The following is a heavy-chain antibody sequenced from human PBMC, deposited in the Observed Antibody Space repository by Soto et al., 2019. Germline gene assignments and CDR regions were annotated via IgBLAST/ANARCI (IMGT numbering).Heavy chain of an antibody. CDR1: GFTFTSYA. CDR3: ARDRATFDY. Sequence: PVGSLRLSCAASGFTFTSYAMSWVRLTPGKGLEWVSAISGSGSNTFYADSVRGRFTISRDNSKNTVFLQMNSLRAEDTAVYFCARDRATFDYWGQGTRVTVSS. J-gene: IGHJ4*02. D-gene: IGHD1-26*01. CDR2: ISGSGSNT. V-gene: IGHV3-23*01.